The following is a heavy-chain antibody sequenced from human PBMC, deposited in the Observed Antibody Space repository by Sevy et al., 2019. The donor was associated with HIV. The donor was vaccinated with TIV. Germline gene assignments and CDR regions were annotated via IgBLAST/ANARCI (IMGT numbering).Heavy chain of an antibody. V-gene: IGHV3-48*01. J-gene: IGHJ6*02. Sequence: GGSLRLSCAASGFTFSSYNMNWVRQAPGKGLECISFISSGGHTIYYADSVKGRFTISRDIAKNTVYLQMNSLRVEDTAVYYCAGDGGYSDYGMDVWGQGTTVTVSS. CDR3: AGDGGYSDYGMDV. CDR2: ISSGGHTI. CDR1: GFTFSSYN. D-gene: IGHD2-15*01.